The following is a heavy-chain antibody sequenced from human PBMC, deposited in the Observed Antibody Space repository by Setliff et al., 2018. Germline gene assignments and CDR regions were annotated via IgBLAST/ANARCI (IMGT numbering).Heavy chain of an antibody. V-gene: IGHV4-61*02. CDR2: IHASGST. CDR3: ARSGDYGSGRLSP. D-gene: IGHD3-10*01. CDR1: GGSISSGGYY. J-gene: IGHJ5*02. Sequence: PSETLSLTCTVSGGSISSGGYYWSWIRQHPGKGLEWIGRIHASGSTNYNPSLKSRVTISVDTSKNQFSLKLTSVTAADTAVYYCARSGDYGSGRLSPWGQGTLVTVSS.